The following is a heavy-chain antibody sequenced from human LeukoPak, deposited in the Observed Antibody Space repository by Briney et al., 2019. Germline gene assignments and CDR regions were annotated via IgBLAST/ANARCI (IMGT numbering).Heavy chain of an antibody. CDR2: TYTSGST. D-gene: IGHD3-22*01. V-gene: IGHV4-4*07. CDR1: GDSISSYY. CDR3: ARAPYYDSSGYYSV. J-gene: IGHJ4*02. Sequence: PSETLSLTCTVSGDSISSYYWSWLRQPAGKGLEWIGRTYTSGSTNYNPSLKSRVTMSVDTSKNQFSLKLSSVTAADTAVYYCARAPYYDSSGYYSVWGQGTLVTVSS.